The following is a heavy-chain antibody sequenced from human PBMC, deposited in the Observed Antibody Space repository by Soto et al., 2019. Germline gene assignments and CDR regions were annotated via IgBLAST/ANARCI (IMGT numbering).Heavy chain of an antibody. CDR3: VRARATDSRPDY. V-gene: IGHV3-21*06. CDR1: GFTFSLYS. CDR2: ISSTSTYI. J-gene: IGHJ4*02. Sequence: LRLSCAASGFTFSLYSMIWVRRAPGKGLEWVSSISSTSTYIYFADSLKGRLTISRDNAKNSLFLQMDSLRAEDTAIYYCVRARATDSRPDYWGQGTLVTVSS. D-gene: IGHD3-22*01.